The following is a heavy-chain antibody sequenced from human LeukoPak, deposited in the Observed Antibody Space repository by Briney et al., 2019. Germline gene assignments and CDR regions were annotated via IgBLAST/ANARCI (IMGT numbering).Heavy chain of an antibody. J-gene: IGHJ4*02. V-gene: IGHV4-61*01. Sequence: SETLSLTCTVSGGFVSSGNYYWSWIRQSPEKGLEWIGYILYTGNTNYNPSLKSRVTISIDTSKKQFSLNLSSVTAADTAVYYCATAGGSYYSGWEFDSWGQGTLVTVSS. CDR3: ATAGGSYYSGWEFDS. D-gene: IGHD2-15*01. CDR1: GGFVSSGNYY. CDR2: ILYTGNT.